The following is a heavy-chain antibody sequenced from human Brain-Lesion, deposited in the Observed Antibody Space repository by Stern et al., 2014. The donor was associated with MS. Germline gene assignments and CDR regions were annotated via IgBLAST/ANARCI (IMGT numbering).Heavy chain of an antibody. CDR3: AISSSRYYFDS. D-gene: IGHD2-2*01. Sequence: QVQLVQSGGTLVKPGGSLRLSCPASGFIFSDYYMNWIRQAPGQGLEWVSYIITPASNIYYSDSLKSRLPISTDTPKHPLFMLMSSLRAEDTAVYYCAISSSRYYFDSWGLGTLVTVSS. CDR2: IITPASNI. CDR1: GFIFSDYY. V-gene: IGHV3-11*01. J-gene: IGHJ4*02.